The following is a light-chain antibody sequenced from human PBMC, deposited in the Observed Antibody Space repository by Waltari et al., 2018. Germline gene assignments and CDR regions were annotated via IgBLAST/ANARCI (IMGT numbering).Light chain of an antibody. J-gene: IGLJ2*01. CDR2: DND. V-gene: IGLV1-51*01. CDR1: RSNIGNNY. CDR3: VAWDHSLSAVL. Sequence: QSVLPQPPSVSAAPGQKVTISCSGSRSNIGNNYVSWYQQLPGTAPKLLIYDNDKRYAGIPDLFSGSKSSTAATLGITGLQTGDEADYYCVAWDHSLSAVLFGGGTKLTVL.